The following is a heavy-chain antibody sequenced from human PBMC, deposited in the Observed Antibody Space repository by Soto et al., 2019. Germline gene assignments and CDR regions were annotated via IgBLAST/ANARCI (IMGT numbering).Heavy chain of an antibody. V-gene: IGHV3-23*01. CDR2: IKGSGGGT. CDR1: GFTFSTYA. J-gene: IGHJ4*02. Sequence: EVQLLESGGGLVQPGGSLRLSCAASGFTFSTYAMSWVRQAPGKGLEWVSTIKGSGGGTYYADSVKGRFTISGDNSKNTLYLQMNSLRAADTTVDYYAKGHGDCLWHYFDYWGQGALITVSS. CDR3: AKGHGDCLWHYFDY. D-gene: IGHD2-21*02.